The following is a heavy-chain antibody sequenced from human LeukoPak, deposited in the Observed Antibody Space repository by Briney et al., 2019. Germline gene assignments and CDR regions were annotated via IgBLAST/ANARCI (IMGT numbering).Heavy chain of an antibody. Sequence: SETLSLTCTVSGGSISSYYWSWIRQPPGKGLEWIGYIYYSGSTSYNPSLKSRVTMSLDTSKNQFSLKLNSVTATDTAVYYCARHLLSTHYFDSWGQGTLVTVSS. CDR2: IYYSGST. J-gene: IGHJ4*02. CDR3: ARHLLSTHYFDS. V-gene: IGHV4-59*08. D-gene: IGHD2-15*01. CDR1: GGSISSYY.